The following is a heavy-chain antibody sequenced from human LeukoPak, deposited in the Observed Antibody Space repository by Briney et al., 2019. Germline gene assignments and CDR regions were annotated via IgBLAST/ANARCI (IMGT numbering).Heavy chain of an antibody. CDR3: AREAKVGGALQY. D-gene: IGHD1-26*01. V-gene: IGHV3-74*01. CDR2: INTDGTFT. Sequence: PGGSLRLSCEASGFTLSDYWMHWVRQAPGKGLEWVSRINTDGTFTRYPDSVQGRFTISRDTAKNTLLLQMNSLRAEDTAVYYCAREAKVGGALQYWGQGTLVTASS. CDR1: GFTLSDYW. J-gene: IGHJ4*02.